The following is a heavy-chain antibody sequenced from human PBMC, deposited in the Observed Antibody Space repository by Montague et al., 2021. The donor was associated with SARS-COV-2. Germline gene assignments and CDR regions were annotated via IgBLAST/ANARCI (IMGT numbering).Heavy chain of an antibody. D-gene: IGHD3-22*01. V-gene: IGHV4-34*01. CDR2: INHSGST. J-gene: IGHJ4*02. CDR1: GGPFSGYY. CDR3: ARKDYDSSGYWSGFFDY. Sequence: SETLSLTCAVYGGPFSGYYWSWIRQPPGKGLEWIGEINHSGSTNYNPSLKSRVTISVDTSKNQFSLKLSSVTAADTAVYYCARKDYDSSGYWSGFFDYWGQGTLVTVSS.